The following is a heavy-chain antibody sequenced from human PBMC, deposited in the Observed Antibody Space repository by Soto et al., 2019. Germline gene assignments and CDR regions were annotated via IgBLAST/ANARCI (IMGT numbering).Heavy chain of an antibody. CDR1: GFTFGPYE. Sequence: EVQLVESGGGLVQPGGSLRLSCGASGFTFGPYELNWVRQTPGKGLEWISYISSGGATISYADSVKGRFTISRDNARNSLLLQMNSLRAGDTAVYYCARGEGEAFDIWGPGTVVTVSS. CDR2: ISSGGATI. V-gene: IGHV3-48*03. D-gene: IGHD3-16*01. J-gene: IGHJ3*02. CDR3: ARGEGEAFDI.